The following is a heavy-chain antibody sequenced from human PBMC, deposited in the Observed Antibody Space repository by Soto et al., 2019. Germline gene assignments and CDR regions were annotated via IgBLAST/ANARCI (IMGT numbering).Heavy chain of an antibody. J-gene: IGHJ5*02. V-gene: IGHV3-23*01. D-gene: IGHD4-17*01. CDR2: ISGSGGST. CDR1: GFTFSSYA. Sequence: LRLACAASGFTFSSYAMSWVRQAPGKGLEWASAISGSGGSTYYADSVKGRFTISRDNSKNTLYLQMNSLRAEDTAVYYCAKDPLPYGGNWFDPWGQGTLVTVSS. CDR3: AKDPLPYGGNWFDP.